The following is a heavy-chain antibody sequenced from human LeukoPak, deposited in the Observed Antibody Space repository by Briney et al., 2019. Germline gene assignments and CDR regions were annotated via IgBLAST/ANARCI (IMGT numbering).Heavy chain of an antibody. J-gene: IGHJ6*04. V-gene: IGHV1-18*04. D-gene: IGHD2-15*01. CDR3: ARDPLYCSGGSCYAVPYYYYGMDV. CDR1: GYTFTSYG. CDR2: TSAYNGNT. Sequence: ASVKVSCKASGYTFTSYGISWVRQAPGQGLEWMGWTSAYNGNTNYAQKLQGRVTMTTDTSTSTAYMELRSLRSDDTAVYYCARDPLYCSGGSCYAVPYYYYGMDVWGKGTTVTVSS.